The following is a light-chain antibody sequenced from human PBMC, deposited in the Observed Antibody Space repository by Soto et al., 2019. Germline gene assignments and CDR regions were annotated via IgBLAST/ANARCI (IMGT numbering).Light chain of an antibody. J-gene: IGKJ1*01. CDR3: QQYNSYPWT. Sequence: DIQMTQSPSTLSASVGDRVTITCRASQSISNWLAWYQQKPWKSPKLLIYKASSLESGVPSSFSGSGSGTEFTLAISSRQPDDFANYYFQQYNSYPWTFGQGTKVEIK. CDR1: QSISNW. CDR2: KAS. V-gene: IGKV1-5*03.